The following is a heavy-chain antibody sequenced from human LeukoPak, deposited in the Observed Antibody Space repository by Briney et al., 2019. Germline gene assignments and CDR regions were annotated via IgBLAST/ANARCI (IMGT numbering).Heavy chain of an antibody. Sequence: ASVKVSCKASGYTFTGYYMHWVRQAPGQGLEWMGWINPNSGGTNYAQKFQGWVTMTRDTSISTAYMELSRLRSDDTAVYYCARVSRYYYDSSGSQSVGAFDIWGQGTMVTVSS. V-gene: IGHV1-2*04. CDR1: GYTFTGYY. D-gene: IGHD3-22*01. J-gene: IGHJ3*02. CDR3: ARVSRYYYDSSGSQSVGAFDI. CDR2: INPNSGGT.